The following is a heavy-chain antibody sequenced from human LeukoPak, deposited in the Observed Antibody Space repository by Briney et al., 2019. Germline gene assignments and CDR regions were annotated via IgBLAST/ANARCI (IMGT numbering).Heavy chain of an antibody. CDR1: GYTFTSYA. Sequence: ASVKVSCKASGYTFTSYAMHWLRQAPGQRLEWMGWINAGNGNTKYSQKFQGRVTITRDTSASTAYMELSSLRSEDTAVYYCARDGRYSSSWYAEPYFDYWGQGTLVTVSS. D-gene: IGHD6-13*01. CDR3: ARDGRYSSSWYAEPYFDY. V-gene: IGHV1-3*01. J-gene: IGHJ4*02. CDR2: INAGNGNT.